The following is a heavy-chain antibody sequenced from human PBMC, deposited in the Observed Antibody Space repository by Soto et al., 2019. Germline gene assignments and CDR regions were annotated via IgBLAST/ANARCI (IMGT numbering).Heavy chain of an antibody. D-gene: IGHD2-8*02. CDR3: ARDKITGLFDY. CDR2: INHSGST. Sequence: QVQLQQWGAGLLKPSETLSLTCAVYGGSFSGYSWTWIRPPPGTGLEWMGEINHSGSTNYNPSLNSRVAISVDTSKHQFSLKLTSVTAADTAVYYCARDKITGLFDYWGQGALVTVSS. V-gene: IGHV4-34*01. CDR1: GGSFSGYS. J-gene: IGHJ4*02.